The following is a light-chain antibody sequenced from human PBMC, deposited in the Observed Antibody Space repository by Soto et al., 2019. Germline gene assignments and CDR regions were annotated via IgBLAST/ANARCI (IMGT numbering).Light chain of an antibody. CDR2: EVS. V-gene: IGLV2-14*01. CDR3: NSHTSSNTRV. CDR1: SSDVGGYNH. Sequence: QSVLTQPASVSGSPGQSITISCTGTSSDVGGYNHVSWYQHHPGKAPKLMIYEVSNRPSGASNRFSGSKSGNTASLTISGLQADDEADYYCNSHTSSNTRVFGTGTKVTV. J-gene: IGLJ1*01.